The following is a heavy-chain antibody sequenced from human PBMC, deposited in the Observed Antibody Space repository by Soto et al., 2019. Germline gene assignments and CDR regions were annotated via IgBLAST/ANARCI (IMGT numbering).Heavy chain of an antibody. CDR2: ISSSSSYI. CDR1: GFTFSSYS. V-gene: IGHV3-21*01. J-gene: IGHJ3*02. CDR3: ARERLMTTVISDAFDI. Sequence: EVQLVESGGGLVKPGGSLRLSCAASGFTFSSYSMNWVRQAPGKGLEWGSSISSSSSYIYYADSVKGRFTISRDNAKNSLYLQLNSLRAEDTAVYYCARERLMTTVISDAFDIWGQGTMVTVSS. D-gene: IGHD4-17*01.